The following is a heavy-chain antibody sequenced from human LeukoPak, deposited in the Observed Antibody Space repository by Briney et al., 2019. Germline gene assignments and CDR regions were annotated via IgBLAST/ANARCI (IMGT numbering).Heavy chain of an antibody. CDR2: INHIGNT. D-gene: IGHD3-10*01. Sequence: SETLSLTCAVYGGCFSIYYWGWIRQPPGEGREWIWEINHIGNTNSNPSLKSRVTISVDMSKYQISLYLSAVTAADTAVYYCARGGDTSGYYMDVWGKGTTVTVYS. CDR1: GGCFSIYY. V-gene: IGHV4-34*01. J-gene: IGHJ6*03. CDR3: ARGGDTSGYYMDV.